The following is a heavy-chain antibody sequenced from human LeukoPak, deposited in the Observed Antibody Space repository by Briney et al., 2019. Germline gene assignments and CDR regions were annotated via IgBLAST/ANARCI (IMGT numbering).Heavy chain of an antibody. D-gene: IGHD6-19*01. CDR1: GGSINNSNHY. V-gene: IGHV4-39*01. J-gene: IGHJ4*02. CDR2: VYYSGST. CDR3: ARRLIAVAGTVVYYFDY. Sequence: WETLSLTCTVSGGSINNSNHYWGWIRQPPGKGLEWIARVYYSGSTYYNPSLKSRVTMPVDTSKNQFSLQLTSVTAADTPVYYCARRLIAVAGTVVYYFDYWGQGTLVRVSS.